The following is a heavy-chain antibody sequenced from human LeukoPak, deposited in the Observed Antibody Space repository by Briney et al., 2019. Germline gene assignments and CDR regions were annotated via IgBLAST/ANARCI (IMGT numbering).Heavy chain of an antibody. CDR1: GGSFSGYY. J-gene: IGHJ5*02. CDR2: INHSGST. CDR3: ARGAGPDYIWGSYRHSSWFDP. D-gene: IGHD3-16*02. V-gene: IGHV4-34*01. Sequence: SETLSLTCAVYGGSFSGYYWSWIRQPPGKGLEWIGVINHSGSTNYNPSLKSRVTISVDTSKNQFSPKLSSVTAADTAVYYCARGAGPDYIWGSYRHSSWFDPWGQGTLVTVSS.